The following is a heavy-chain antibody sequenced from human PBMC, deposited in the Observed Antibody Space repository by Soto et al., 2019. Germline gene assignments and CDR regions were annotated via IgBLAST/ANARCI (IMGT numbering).Heavy chain of an antibody. D-gene: IGHD5-18*01. CDR3: AREGVILSDTAMGGFDY. CDR1: GFTFSSYG. J-gene: IGHJ4*02. Sequence: QVQLVESGGGVVQPGRSLRLSCAASGFTFSSYGMHWVRQAPGKGLEWVAVIWYDGSNKYYADSVKGRFTISRDNSKNTLYLQMNSLRAEDTAVYYCAREGVILSDTAMGGFDYWGQGTLVTVSS. CDR2: IWYDGSNK. V-gene: IGHV3-33*01.